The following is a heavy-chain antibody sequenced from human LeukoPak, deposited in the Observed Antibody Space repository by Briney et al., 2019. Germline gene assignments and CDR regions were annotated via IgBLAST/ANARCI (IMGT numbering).Heavy chain of an antibody. CDR1: GFSLANFL. J-gene: IGHJ4*02. D-gene: IGHD2-8*02. CDR2: IKEDGSEE. Sequence: GGSLRLSCAASGFSLANFLMSWVRQAPGKGLEWVANIKEDGSEEYYVDSVKGRFTISRDNGKNSLYLQMNSLTAEDTAVYYCARGVLWGQGTLVTVSS. CDR3: ARGVL. V-gene: IGHV3-7*01.